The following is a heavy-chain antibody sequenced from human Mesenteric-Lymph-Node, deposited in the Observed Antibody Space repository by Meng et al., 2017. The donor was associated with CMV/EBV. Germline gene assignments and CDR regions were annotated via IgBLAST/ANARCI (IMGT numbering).Heavy chain of an antibody. V-gene: IGHV3-11*01. CDR1: GFTVSSNY. CDR2: MSSSGSTT. J-gene: IGHJ4*02. CDR3: VRRVNDFWSGYYDY. D-gene: IGHD3-3*01. Sequence: GESLKISCAASGFTVSSNYMSWFRQAPGKGLAWVSYMSSSGSTTNYADSVKGRFTISRDNAKNSLYLQMNSLRAEDTAVYYCVRRVNDFWSGYYDYWGQGTVVTVSS.